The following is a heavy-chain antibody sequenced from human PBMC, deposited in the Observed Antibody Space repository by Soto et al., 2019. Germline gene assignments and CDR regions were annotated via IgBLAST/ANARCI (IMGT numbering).Heavy chain of an antibody. D-gene: IGHD3-16*01. CDR3: ARTELYDYVWGSFSFDY. J-gene: IGHJ4*02. CDR2: IYYSGST. V-gene: IGHV4-39*01. CDR1: GGSISSSSYY. Sequence: QLQLQESGPGLVKPSETLSLTCTVSGGSISSSSYYWGWIRQPPGKGLEWIGSIYYSGSTYYNPSLKRRVTISVDTSKNQFSLKLSSVTAADTAVYYCARTELYDYVWGSFSFDYWGQGTLVTVSS.